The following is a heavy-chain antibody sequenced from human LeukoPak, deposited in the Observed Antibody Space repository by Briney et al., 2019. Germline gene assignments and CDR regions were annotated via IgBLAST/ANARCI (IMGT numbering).Heavy chain of an antibody. Sequence: GGSLRLSCAASGFTFSSYGMHWVRQAPGKGLEWVAVIWYDGSNKYYADSVKGPFTISRDNSKNTLCLQMNSLRAEDTAVYYCARDSGYYGSGVGGRRGMDVWGKGTTVTVSS. D-gene: IGHD3-10*01. V-gene: IGHV3-33*01. CDR1: GFTFSSYG. CDR2: IWYDGSNK. J-gene: IGHJ6*04. CDR3: ARDSGYYGSGVGGRRGMDV.